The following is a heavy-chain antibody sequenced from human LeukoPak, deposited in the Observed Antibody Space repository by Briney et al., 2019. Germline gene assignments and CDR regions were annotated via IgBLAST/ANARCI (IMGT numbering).Heavy chain of an antibody. Sequence: GGSLRLSCAASGFTFSGYWMSWVRQAPGKGLEWVANIKQDGSEKYYVDSVKGRFTISRDNAKNSLYLQMNSLRAEDTAVYYCASFGSGSNLDAFDIWGQGTMVTVSS. D-gene: IGHD3-10*01. CDR1: GFTFSGYW. V-gene: IGHV3-7*01. J-gene: IGHJ3*02. CDR3: ASFGSGSNLDAFDI. CDR2: IKQDGSEK.